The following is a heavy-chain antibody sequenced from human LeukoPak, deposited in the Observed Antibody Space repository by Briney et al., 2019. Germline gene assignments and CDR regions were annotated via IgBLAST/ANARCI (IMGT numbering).Heavy chain of an antibody. D-gene: IGHD6-6*01. Sequence: GGSLRLSCAASGFTFSSYGMHWVRQAPAKALEWVAFIRYHGSNKYYADSVKGRFTISRDNSKNTLYLQMNSLRAEDTAVYYCAKDSLIAARGYYFDYWGQGTLVTVSS. J-gene: IGHJ4*02. CDR3: AKDSLIAARGYYFDY. V-gene: IGHV3-30*02. CDR2: IRYHGSNK. CDR1: GFTFSSYG.